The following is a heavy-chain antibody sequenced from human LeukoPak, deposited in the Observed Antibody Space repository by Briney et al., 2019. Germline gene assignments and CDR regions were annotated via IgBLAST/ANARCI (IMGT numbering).Heavy chain of an antibody. V-gene: IGHV3-48*04. CDR3: AKANYVPAAIPTGYGGFDY. CDR2: IDLSGSVL. J-gene: IGHJ4*02. D-gene: IGHD2-2*01. CDR1: GFTFSDYT. Sequence: GGSLRLSFAASGFTFSDYTMNWVRQAPGKGLEWVSYIDLSGSVLYYVDSVKGRFTISRDNAKNSLYLQMNSLRAEDTAVYYCAKANYVPAAIPTGYGGFDYWGQGTLVTVSS.